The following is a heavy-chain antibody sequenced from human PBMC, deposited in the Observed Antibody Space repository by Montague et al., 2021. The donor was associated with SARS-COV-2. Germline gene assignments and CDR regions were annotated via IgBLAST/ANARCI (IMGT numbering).Heavy chain of an antibody. D-gene: IGHD3-10*01. CDR2: IDCDDDK. J-gene: IGHJ4*02. V-gene: IGHV2-70*01. CDR1: GFSLSVSGMS. CDR3: ARIPYGSGGVFDY. Sequence: PALVKPTQTLTLTCRFSGFSLSVSGMSVAWIRQSPGKALEWLGHIDCDDDKYYRTSLKTRLTISKDTSKNQVVLTMTNMDPVDTGTYYCARIPYGSGGVFDYWGQGTLVTVSS.